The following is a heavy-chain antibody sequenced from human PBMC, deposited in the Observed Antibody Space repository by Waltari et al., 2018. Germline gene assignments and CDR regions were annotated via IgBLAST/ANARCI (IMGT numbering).Heavy chain of an antibody. J-gene: IGHJ4*02. CDR1: GFTFSYYA. D-gene: IGHD1-26*01. CDR2: ISHNGDTP. V-gene: IGHV3-64*07. Sequence: EVQLVESGGDLVQPGGSLRLSCAASGFTFSYYAMHWVRQAPGKRLEYVSAISHNGDTPYYADSVKGRFTISRDNSKNMLFLQMGSLKTEDTAVYYCVRDKSGGYYDYWGQGTLVTVSS. CDR3: VRDKSGGYYDY.